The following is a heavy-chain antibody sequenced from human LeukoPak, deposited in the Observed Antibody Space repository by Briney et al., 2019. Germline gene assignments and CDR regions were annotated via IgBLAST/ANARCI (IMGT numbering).Heavy chain of an antibody. D-gene: IGHD3-10*01. CDR3: ARRRGAHTANALDI. CDR1: GGSISSYY. Sequence: SETLSLTCTVSGGSISSYYWSWIRQPPGKGLERIGYIYYSGSTNYNPSLKSRVTISVDTSKNQFSLKLSSVTAADTAVYYCARRRGAHTANALDIWGQGTMVTVSS. J-gene: IGHJ3*02. CDR2: IYYSGST. V-gene: IGHV4-59*08.